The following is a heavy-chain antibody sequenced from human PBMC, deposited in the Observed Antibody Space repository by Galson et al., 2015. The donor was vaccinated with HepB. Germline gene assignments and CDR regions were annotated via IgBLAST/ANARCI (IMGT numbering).Heavy chain of an antibody. CDR1: GFTFSDYY. CDR2: ISVRSDFT. Sequence: SLRLSCAASGFTFSDYYMRWIRQTPGEGLEWVSYISVRSDFTNYADSVKGRFTVSRDNAKNSLFLHMNSLRAEDTAVYYCARDRRETLSWGFDNWGQGTLVTGSS. J-gene: IGHJ4*02. CDR3: ARDRRETLSWGFDN. V-gene: IGHV3-11*05. D-gene: IGHD7-27*01.